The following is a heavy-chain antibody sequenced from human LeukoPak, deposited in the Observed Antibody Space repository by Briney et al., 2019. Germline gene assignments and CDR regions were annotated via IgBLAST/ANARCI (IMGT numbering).Heavy chain of an antibody. Sequence: PGGSLRLSCAASGFTFSSYWMHWVRQAPGKGLVWVSRINSDGSSTSYADSVKGRFTISRDNAKNTLYLQVNSLRAEDTAVYYRARDYYDSSGYTHYYYGMDVWGQGTTVTVSS. CDR3: ARDYYDSSGYTHYYYGMDV. D-gene: IGHD3-22*01. CDR2: INSDGSST. J-gene: IGHJ6*02. V-gene: IGHV3-74*01. CDR1: GFTFSSYW.